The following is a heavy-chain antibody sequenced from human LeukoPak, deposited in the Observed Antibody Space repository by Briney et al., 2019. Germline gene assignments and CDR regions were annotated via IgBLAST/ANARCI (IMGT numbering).Heavy chain of an antibody. D-gene: IGHD1-26*01. CDR1: GFTFNNYA. J-gene: IGHJ4*02. CDR3: AKGGRFMRATTIDY. Sequence: GGSLRLSCAASGFTFNNYAMHWVRQAPGRGLEWVAVISYDGTSKYYADSVKGRFTISRDNSKNTLYLQMNSLRAEDTAVYYCAKGGRFMRATTIDYWGQGTLVTVSS. CDR2: ISYDGTSK. V-gene: IGHV3-30*18.